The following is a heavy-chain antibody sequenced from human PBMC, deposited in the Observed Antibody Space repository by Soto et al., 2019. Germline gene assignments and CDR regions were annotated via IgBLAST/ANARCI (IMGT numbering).Heavy chain of an antibody. V-gene: IGHV1-3*01. Sequence: ASVKVSCKASGYTFTSYAMHWVRQAPGQRLEWMGWINAGNGNTKYPQKFQGRVTITRDTSASTAYMELSSLRSEDTAVYYCARSYQLRQDYYYYGMDVWGQGTTVTVSS. D-gene: IGHD2-2*01. J-gene: IGHJ6*02. CDR3: ARSYQLRQDYYYYGMDV. CDR1: GYTFTSYA. CDR2: INAGNGNT.